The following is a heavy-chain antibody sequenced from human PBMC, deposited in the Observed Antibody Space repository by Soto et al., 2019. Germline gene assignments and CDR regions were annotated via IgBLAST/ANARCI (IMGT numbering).Heavy chain of an antibody. CDR2: MNPNSGNT. D-gene: IGHD5-12*01. V-gene: IGHV1-8*01. CDR3: ASGHIVATTLDY. Sequence: ASVKVSCKASGYTFTSYDINWLRQATGQGLEWMGWMNPNSGNTGYAQKFQGRVTMTRNTSISTAYMELSSLRSEDTAVYYCASGHIVATTLDYWGQGTLVTVSS. CDR1: GYTFTSYD. J-gene: IGHJ4*02.